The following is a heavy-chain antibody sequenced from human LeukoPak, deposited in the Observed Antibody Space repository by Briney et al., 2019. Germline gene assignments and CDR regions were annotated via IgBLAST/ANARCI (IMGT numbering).Heavy chain of an antibody. CDR3: AKFIRDYDFWSGSYRAQRFDP. CDR2: LYSSGDST. Sequence: PGGSLRVSRAASGFSFTNYNMSWVRQAPGKGLEWVSVLYSSGDSTNYADTVTGRFTISRDTSKGTLYMQMSSLRTDDRAVYYCAKFIRDYDFWSGSYRAQRFDPWGQGTLVTVSS. V-gene: IGHV3-23*05. J-gene: IGHJ5*02. D-gene: IGHD3-3*01. CDR1: GFSFTNYN.